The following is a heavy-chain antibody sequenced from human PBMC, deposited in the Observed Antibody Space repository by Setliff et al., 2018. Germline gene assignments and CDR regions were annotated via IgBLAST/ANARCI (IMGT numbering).Heavy chain of an antibody. CDR3: ARERYYNFWNGYDYYYYYMDV. CDR1: GFTLSRHA. V-gene: IGHV3-33*01. J-gene: IGHJ6*03. D-gene: IGHD3-3*01. CDR2: IWHDGSIQ. Sequence: PGGSLRHSCATSGFTLSRHAIHWVRQSPGRGLEWVAVIWHDGSIQYYTDSVKGRFNISRDNSKNMVYLQMNSLSAEDTAVYYCARERYYNFWNGYDYYYYYMDVWGIGTTVTVS.